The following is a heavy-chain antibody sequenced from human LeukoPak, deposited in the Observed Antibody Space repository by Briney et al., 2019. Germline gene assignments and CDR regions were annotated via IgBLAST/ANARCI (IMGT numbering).Heavy chain of an antibody. V-gene: IGHV3-30*18. Sequence: GSLRLSCAASGFIFSSYDMHWARQAPGKGLEWVALISSDGTNKYYADSVKGRFTISRDNSKNTLYLQMNSLRGEDTALYYCVKVLVTYTVDVWGQGTTVTVSS. J-gene: IGHJ6*02. D-gene: IGHD1-1*01. CDR1: GFIFSSYD. CDR2: ISSDGTNK. CDR3: VKVLVTYTVDV.